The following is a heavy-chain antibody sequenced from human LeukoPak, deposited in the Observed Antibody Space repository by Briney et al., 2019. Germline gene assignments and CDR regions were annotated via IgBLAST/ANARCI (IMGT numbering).Heavy chain of an antibody. CDR2: ISADSNTI. CDR3: ARDRAAPTWFFDL. D-gene: IGHD2-15*01. J-gene: IGHJ2*01. Sequence: GGSLRLSCAASGFTFSDYSMNWVRQAPGEGLEWLSYISADSNTIYYADSVKGRFTISRDNAKTSLYLQMNTLRDEDTAVYYCARDRAAPTWFFDLWGRGTLVLVSS. CDR1: GFTFSDYS. V-gene: IGHV3-48*02.